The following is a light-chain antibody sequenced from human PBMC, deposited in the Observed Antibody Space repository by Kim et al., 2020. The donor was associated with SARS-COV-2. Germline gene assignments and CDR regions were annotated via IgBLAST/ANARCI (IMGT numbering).Light chain of an antibody. CDR3: MQALQAPWT. CDR2: LGS. CDR1: QSLLHSNGYNY. Sequence: DIVMTQSPLSLPVTPGEPASISCRSSQSLLHSNGYNYLDWYLQKPGQSPQLLMYLGSNWASGVSDRFSGSGSGTDFTLKISRVEAEDVGIYYCMQALQAPWTFGQGTKVDIK. V-gene: IGKV2-28*01. J-gene: IGKJ1*01.